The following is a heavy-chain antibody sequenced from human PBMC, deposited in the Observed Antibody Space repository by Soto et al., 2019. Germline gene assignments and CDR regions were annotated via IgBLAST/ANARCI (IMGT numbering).Heavy chain of an antibody. V-gene: IGHV4-31*03. CDR3: ARGRGYSYQNFSDL. Sequence: SETLSLTCTVPGGSINGGGYYWTWIRQHPGKGLEWFGNIYNSGTTYYNPSLEGRVSISLDTSKNQFSLKVTSVTAADSAVYYCARGRGYSYQNFSDLWGQGIRLTVS. CDR2: IYNSGTT. CDR1: GGSINGGGYY. J-gene: IGHJ5*02. D-gene: IGHD5-18*01.